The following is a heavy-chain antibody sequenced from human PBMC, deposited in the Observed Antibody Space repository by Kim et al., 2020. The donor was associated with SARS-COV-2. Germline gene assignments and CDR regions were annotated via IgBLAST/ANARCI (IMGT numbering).Heavy chain of an antibody. V-gene: IGHV3-33*01. D-gene: IGHD1-26*01. J-gene: IGHJ3*02. Sequence: HADSVKGRFTISRDNSKNTLYLQMNSLRAEDTAEYYCARDGIVGATAAFDIWGQGTVVTVSS. CDR3: ARDGIVGATAAFDI.